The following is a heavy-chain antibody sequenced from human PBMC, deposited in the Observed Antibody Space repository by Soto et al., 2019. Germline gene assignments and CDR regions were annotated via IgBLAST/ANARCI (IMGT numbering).Heavy chain of an antibody. CDR3: ARTAAAGKCYYGMDV. CDR1: GYSFSNYW. V-gene: IGHV5-51*01. J-gene: IGHJ6*02. Sequence: GESLKISCKGSGYSFSNYWIGWVRQMPGKGLELMGIIYPGDSDTRYSPSFQGQVTISADKSISTAYLQWSSLKASDTAMYYCARTAAAGKCYYGMDVWGQGTTVTVSS. D-gene: IGHD6-13*01. CDR2: IYPGDSDT.